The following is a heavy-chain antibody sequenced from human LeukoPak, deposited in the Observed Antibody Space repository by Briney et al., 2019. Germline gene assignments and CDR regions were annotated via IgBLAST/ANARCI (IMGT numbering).Heavy chain of an antibody. J-gene: IGHJ4*02. CDR3: AKDAKAVALGYFDY. D-gene: IGHD6-19*01. Sequence: GGSLRLSCATSGFTFSSYIMNWVRQAPGKGLEWVSYISRGGSTTYYVDSVKGRFTISRDNAKNSLYLQMNSLRAEDTALYYCAKDAKAVALGYFDYWGQGTLVTVSS. CDR2: ISRGGSTT. V-gene: IGHV3-48*04. CDR1: GFTFSSYI.